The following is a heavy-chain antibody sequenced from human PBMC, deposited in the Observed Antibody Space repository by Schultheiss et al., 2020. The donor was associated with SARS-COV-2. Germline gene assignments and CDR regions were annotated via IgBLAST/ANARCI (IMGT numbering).Heavy chain of an antibody. CDR2: IGGVNGHT. J-gene: IGHJ4*02. CDR1: GFTFSSYG. Sequence: GGSLRLSCAASGFTFSSYGMHWVRQAPGKGPEWISHIGGVNGHTDYAESVKGRFTTSRDNSKNTLYLQMNSLRAEDTAVYYCAKGGIAGYWGQGTLVTVSS. V-gene: IGHV3-NL1*01. D-gene: IGHD6-13*01. CDR3: AKGGIAGY.